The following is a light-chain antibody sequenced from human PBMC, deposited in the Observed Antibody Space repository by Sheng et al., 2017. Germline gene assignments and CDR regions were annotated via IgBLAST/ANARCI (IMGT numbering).Light chain of an antibody. CDR2: AAS. V-gene: IGKV1-39*01. J-gene: IGKJ2*01. Sequence: DIQMTQSPSSLSASVGDGVTITCRASQTINTYVNWYQQKPGKAPKLLVYAASILQSGVPSRFSGSGSGSDFTLSINSLQSEDFATYYCQQSYSIPYTFGPGDRRLEIK. CDR3: QQSYSIPYT. CDR1: QTINTY.